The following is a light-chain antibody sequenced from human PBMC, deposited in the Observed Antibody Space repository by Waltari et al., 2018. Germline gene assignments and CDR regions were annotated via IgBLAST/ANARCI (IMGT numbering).Light chain of an antibody. CDR1: SSSIGSNP. J-gene: IGLJ1*01. V-gene: IGLV1-44*01. Sequence: QSVLTQPPSASGTPGQTVSISCSGSSSSIGSNPVSWYQVLPGAAPSLLIHTGSPRPSGVPDRFSASRSGTSSSLAISGLQFEDEAEYYCAAWVDSLYGCFFGTGTRVTVL. CDR3: AAWVDSLYGCF. CDR2: TGS.